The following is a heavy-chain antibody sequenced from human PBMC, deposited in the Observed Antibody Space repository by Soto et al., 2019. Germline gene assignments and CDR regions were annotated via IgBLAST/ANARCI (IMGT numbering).Heavy chain of an antibody. Sequence: ASETLSLTCTVSGGSISSGGYYWSWIRQHPGKGLEWIGYIYYSGSTYYNPSLKSRVTISVDTSKNQFSLKLSSVTAADTAVYYCARGMSVNWFDPWGQGTLVTVSS. CDR1: GGSISSGGYY. J-gene: IGHJ5*02. V-gene: IGHV4-31*03. CDR2: IYYSGST. D-gene: IGHD2-8*01. CDR3: ARGMSVNWFDP.